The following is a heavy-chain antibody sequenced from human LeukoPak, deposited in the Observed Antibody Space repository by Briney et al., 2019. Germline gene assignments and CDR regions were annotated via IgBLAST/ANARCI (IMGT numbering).Heavy chain of an antibody. CDR1: GGTFSNYA. V-gene: IGHV1-69*05. J-gene: IGHJ4*02. CDR3: ARDSLQGVFDY. CDR2: IIPIFGTT. Sequence: SVKVSCKASGGTFSNYAISWVRQAPGQGLEWMGRIIPIFGTTNYAQKFQGRVTITTDESTSTAYMELSSLRSEDTAVYYCARDSLQGVFDYWGQGTLVTVSS. D-gene: IGHD4-11*01.